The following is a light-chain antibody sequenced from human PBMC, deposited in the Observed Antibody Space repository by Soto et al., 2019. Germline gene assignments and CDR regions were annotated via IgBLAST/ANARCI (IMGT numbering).Light chain of an antibody. CDR3: LLSYSGAHV. Sequence: QAVVTQEPSLTVSPGGTVTLTCGSSTGAVTSGHSPYWFQHKPGQAPTTLIYDTNKRHSWTPARFSGSLLGGKAALTVSGAQPEDEAEYSCLLSYSGAHVFGTGTKVTVL. CDR1: TGAVTSGHS. CDR2: DTN. J-gene: IGLJ1*01. V-gene: IGLV7-46*01.